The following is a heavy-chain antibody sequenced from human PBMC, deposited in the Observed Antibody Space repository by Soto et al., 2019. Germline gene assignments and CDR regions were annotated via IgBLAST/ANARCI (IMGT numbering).Heavy chain of an antibody. CDR2: ISESGDET. V-gene: IGHV3-23*01. Sequence: HPGGSLRLSCAASGFTFRSYGMIWARQAPGKGLEWVSGISESGDETYYRDSVKGRFTISRDNSKNMLYLQMNSLRAEDTAIYYCAVLPRGRYWGPGTLVTVSS. J-gene: IGHJ4*02. D-gene: IGHD3-10*01. CDR1: GFTFRSYG. CDR3: AVLPRGRY.